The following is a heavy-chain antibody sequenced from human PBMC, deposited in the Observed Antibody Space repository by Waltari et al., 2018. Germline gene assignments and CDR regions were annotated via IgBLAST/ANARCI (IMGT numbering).Heavy chain of an antibody. Sequence: EVRLVESGGGLVQPGGSLTLSCAASGFTFSHYGMSWVRQAPGNGLECVSTISGSGGTTFYADSVKGRFTMSKDNSKNTLFLQMNSLRFDDTAEYYCAKSTGSYYEVFDYWGRGTLVTVSS. V-gene: IGHV3-23*04. J-gene: IGHJ4*02. CDR2: ISGSGGTT. CDR3: AKSTGSYYEVFDY. CDR1: GFTFSHYG. D-gene: IGHD1-26*01.